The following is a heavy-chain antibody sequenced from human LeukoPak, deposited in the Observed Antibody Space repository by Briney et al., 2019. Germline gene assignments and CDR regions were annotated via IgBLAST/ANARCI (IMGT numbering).Heavy chain of an antibody. CDR3: ARGAGEVVPAAIDY. CDR1: GGSFSGYY. CDR2: IYYSGST. J-gene: IGHJ4*02. D-gene: IGHD2-2*01. V-gene: IGHV4-34*09. Sequence: SETLSLTCAVYGGSFSGYYWSWIRQPPGKGLEWIGYIYYSGSTYYNPSLKSRVTISVDTSKNQFSLKLSSVTAADTAVYYCARGAGEVVPAAIDYWGQGTLVTVSS.